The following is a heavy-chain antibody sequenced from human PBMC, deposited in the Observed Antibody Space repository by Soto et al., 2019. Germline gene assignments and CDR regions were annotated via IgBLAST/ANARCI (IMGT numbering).Heavy chain of an antibody. D-gene: IGHD1-7*01. J-gene: IGHJ4*02. CDR3: ASRDPGTSVDY. CDR1: GGSFTSNNW. V-gene: IGHV4-4*02. CDR2: IYRTGSP. Sequence: QVQLQESGPGLVKPSGTLSLTCAVSGGSFTSNNWWTWVRQPPGQGLEWIGEIYRTGSPNYNPSLKIRVTISLDKSENQFSLKVTSLTAADTAVYYCASRDPGTSVDYWGQGTLVTVSS.